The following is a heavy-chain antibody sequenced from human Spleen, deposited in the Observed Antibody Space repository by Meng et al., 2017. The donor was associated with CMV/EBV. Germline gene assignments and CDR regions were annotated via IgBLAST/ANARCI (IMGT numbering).Heavy chain of an antibody. CDR1: GGSISSAEYY. Sequence: SEILSLTCTVSGGSISSAEYYWSWIRQPPGKGLEWIGHIYYSGSTYYNLSLKSRLTISIDTSKNQFSLNLTSVTAADTAVYYCAREIWQQQHFDYWGQGTLVTVSS. CDR2: IYYSGST. J-gene: IGHJ4*02. CDR3: AREIWQQQHFDY. V-gene: IGHV4-30-4*08. D-gene: IGHD6-13*01.